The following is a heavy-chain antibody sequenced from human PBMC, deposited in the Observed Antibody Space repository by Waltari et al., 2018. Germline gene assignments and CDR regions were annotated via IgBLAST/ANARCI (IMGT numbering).Heavy chain of an antibody. CDR2: ISYDGSNK. CDR1: GFTFSSYA. D-gene: IGHD6-13*01. V-gene: IGHV3-30-3*01. J-gene: IGHJ6*03. Sequence: QVQLVESGGGVVQPGRSLRLSCAASGFTFSSYAMHWVRQAPGKGLEWVAVISYDGSNKYYADSVKGRFTISRDNSKNTLYLQMNSLRAEDTAVYYCASPLSGIDPYYYYYMDVWGKGTTVTVSS. CDR3: ASPLSGIDPYYYYYMDV.